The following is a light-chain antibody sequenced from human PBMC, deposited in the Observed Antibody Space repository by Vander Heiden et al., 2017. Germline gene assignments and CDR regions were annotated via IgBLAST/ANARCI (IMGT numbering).Light chain of an antibody. CDR3: QAYDSSLGAWV. CDR1: SSNIGAGYN. Sequence: QSVVTQPPSVSGTFRQRVTMSCTGTSSNIGAGYNVHWYQHLPGRAPTLLIYGNFNRASGVPDRFSASKSGASASLYISGVQPDDEADYYCQAYDSSLGAWVFGGGTKLTVL. J-gene: IGLJ3*02. CDR2: GNF. V-gene: IGLV1-40*03.